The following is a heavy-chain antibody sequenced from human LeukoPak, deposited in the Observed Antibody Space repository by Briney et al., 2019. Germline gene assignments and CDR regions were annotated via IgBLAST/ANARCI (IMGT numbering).Heavy chain of an antibody. Sequence: PGGSLRLSCAASGFTFSSYAMSWVRQAPGKGLEWVGRIKSKTDGGTTDYAAPVKGRFTISRDDSKNTLYLQMNSLKTEDTAVYYCTTDITVVRGVIMVLFDYWGQGTLVTVSS. CDR1: GFTFSSYA. D-gene: IGHD3-10*01. J-gene: IGHJ4*02. CDR3: TTDITVVRGVIMVLFDY. CDR2: IKSKTDGGTT. V-gene: IGHV3-15*01.